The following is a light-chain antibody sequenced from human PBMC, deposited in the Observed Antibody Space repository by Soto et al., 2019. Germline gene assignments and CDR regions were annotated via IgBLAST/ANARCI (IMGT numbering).Light chain of an antibody. CDR2: WAS. J-gene: IGKJ2*01. Sequence: DIVMTQSPDSLAVSLGERATINCKSSQSVLYSSNNKNYLAWYQQKPGQPPKLLIYWASTRESGVPDRFSGSGSVTDFTLTISSLQAEDVAVYYCQQYYSIPLTFGQGTKLEIK. CDR3: QQYYSIPLT. CDR1: QSVLYSSNNKNY. V-gene: IGKV4-1*01.